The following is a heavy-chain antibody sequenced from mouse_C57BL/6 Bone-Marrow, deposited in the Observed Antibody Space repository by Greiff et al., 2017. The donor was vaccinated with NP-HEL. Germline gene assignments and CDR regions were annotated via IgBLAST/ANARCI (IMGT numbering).Heavy chain of an antibody. V-gene: IGHV5-2*01. CDR3: ARHYGNCFAY. D-gene: IGHD2-1*01. CDR1: EYEFPSHD. CDR2: INSDGGST. J-gene: IGHJ3*01. Sequence: EVKVVESGGGLVQPGESLKLSCESNEYEFPSHDMSWVRKTPEKRLELVAAINSDGGSTYYPEPMERRFIISRDNTKKTLYLQMSRLRSEDTALYYCARHYGNCFAYWGQGTLVTVSA.